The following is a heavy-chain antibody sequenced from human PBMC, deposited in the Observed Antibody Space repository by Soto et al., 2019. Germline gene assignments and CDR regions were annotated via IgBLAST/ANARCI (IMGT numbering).Heavy chain of an antibody. Sequence: GGSLRLSCAASGVTFSSYGVDWVRQAPGKGLEWVAVIWYDGSNKYYADSVKGRFTISRDNSKNTLYLQMNSLRAEDTAVYYCAVFGQAYYFDYWGQGTLVTVSS. J-gene: IGHJ4*02. CDR2: IWYDGSNK. D-gene: IGHD2-21*01. CDR3: AVFGQAYYFDY. V-gene: IGHV3-33*01. CDR1: GVTFSSYG.